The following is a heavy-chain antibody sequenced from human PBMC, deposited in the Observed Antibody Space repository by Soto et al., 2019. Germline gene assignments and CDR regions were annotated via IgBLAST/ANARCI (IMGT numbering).Heavy chain of an antibody. J-gene: IGHJ5*02. Sequence: SETLSLTWAVYGGCLSGYYWSWIRQPPGKGLEWIGEINHSGSTNYNPSLKIRVTISVYTSKTQLSLKLSSETAADTAVYYCASPYSRGWHTRYEFGWFDPWGQGTRVTFSS. D-gene: IGHD6-19*01. CDR2: INHSGST. V-gene: IGHV4-34*01. CDR1: GGCLSGYY. CDR3: ASPYSRGWHTRYEFGWFDP.